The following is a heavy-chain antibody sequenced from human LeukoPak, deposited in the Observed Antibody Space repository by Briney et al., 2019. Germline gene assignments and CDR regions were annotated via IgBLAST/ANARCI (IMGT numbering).Heavy chain of an antibody. CDR3: AAQPDY. CDR2: IYHSGST. Sequence: SETLSLTCTVSGYSISSGYYWGWIRQPPGKGLEWIGSIYHSGSTSYNPSLKSRVTISVDTSKNQFSLKLSSVTAADTALYYCAAQPDYWGQGTLVTVSS. V-gene: IGHV4-38-2*02. CDR1: GYSISSGYY. D-gene: IGHD1-14*01. J-gene: IGHJ4*02.